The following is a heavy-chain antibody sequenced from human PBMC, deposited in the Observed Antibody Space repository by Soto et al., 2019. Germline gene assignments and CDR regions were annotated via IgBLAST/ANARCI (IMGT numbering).Heavy chain of an antibody. D-gene: IGHD2-21*02. CDR3: AREDDGGDRDYYGLAV. V-gene: IGHV4-30-4*01. J-gene: IGHJ6*02. CDR2: VHYSGSV. Sequence: PSETLSLTCTVSGGSISFDHYHWTWIRQPPGKGLEWIGYVHYSGSVLYNPSLQSRVSISVDTSKNQFSLKLSSVTAADTAVYFCAREDDGGDRDYYGLAVWCQGTTVT. CDR1: GGSISFDHYH.